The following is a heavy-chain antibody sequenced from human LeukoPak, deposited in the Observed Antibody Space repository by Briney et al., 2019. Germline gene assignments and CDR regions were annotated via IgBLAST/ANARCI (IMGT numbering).Heavy chain of an antibody. CDR1: GGTFSSYA. CDR2: IIPIFGTA. CDR3: ARDRARDGYNSWAFDI. Sequence: GSSVKVSCKASGGTFSSYAISWVRQAPGQGLEWMGGIIPIFGTANYAQKFQGRVTITADESTSTAYMELSSLRSEDTAVYYCARDRARDGYNSWAFDIWGQGTMVTVSS. D-gene: IGHD5-24*01. V-gene: IGHV1-69*01. J-gene: IGHJ3*02.